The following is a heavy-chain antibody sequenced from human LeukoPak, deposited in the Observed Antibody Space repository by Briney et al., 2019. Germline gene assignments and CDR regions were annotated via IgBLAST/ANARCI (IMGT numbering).Heavy chain of an antibody. CDR3: ARDGGGMRFGEGSRYYYYYMDV. D-gene: IGHD3-10*01. CDR2: INPNSGGT. V-gene: IGHV1-2*02. J-gene: IGHJ6*03. CDR1: GYTFTGYY. Sequence: ASVKVSCKASGYTFTGYYMHWVRQAPGQGLEWMGWINPNSGGTNYAQKFQGRVTMTRDTSISTAYMELSRLRSDDTAVYYCARDGGGMRFGEGSRYYYYYMDVWGKGTTVTVSS.